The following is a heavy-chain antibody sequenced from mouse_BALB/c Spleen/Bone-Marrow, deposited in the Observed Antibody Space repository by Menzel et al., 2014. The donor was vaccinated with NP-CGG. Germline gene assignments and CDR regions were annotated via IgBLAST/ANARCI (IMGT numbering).Heavy chain of an antibody. D-gene: IGHD2-1*01. J-gene: IGHJ4*01. CDR2: IRSKSNNYAT. CDR3: VRHGYFGNYYYALDY. CDR1: GFTFNTCA. Sequence: EVKLVESGGGLVQPKGSLKLSCAASGFTFNTCAMNWVRQAPGKGLEWVARIRSKSNNYATYYAGSVKDRFTISRDDSQNMLYLQMNNLKTEDTAMYYCVRHGYFGNYYYALDYWGQGTSVTVSS. V-gene: IGHV10-1*02.